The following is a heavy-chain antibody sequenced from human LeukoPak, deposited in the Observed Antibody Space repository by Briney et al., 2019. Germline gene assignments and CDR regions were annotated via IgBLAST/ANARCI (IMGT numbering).Heavy chain of an antibody. CDR1: GYRFTWYA. CDR3: ARDPLDRPTVVTYYGMDV. V-gene: IGHV1-46*01. Sequence: GASVKVSCKASGYRFTWYAMNWVRQAPGQGLEWMGIINPSGGSTSYAQKFQGRVTMTRDTSTSTVYMELSSLRSEDTAVYYCARDPLDRPTVVTYYGMDVWGQGTTVTVSS. D-gene: IGHD4-23*01. J-gene: IGHJ6*02. CDR2: INPSGGST.